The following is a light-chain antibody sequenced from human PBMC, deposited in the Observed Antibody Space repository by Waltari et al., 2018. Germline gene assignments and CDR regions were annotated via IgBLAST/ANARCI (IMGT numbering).Light chain of an antibody. CDR3: QQYNDWPPAYT. CDR1: QDITYN. J-gene: IGKJ2*01. Sequence: DIVLTQSPATLSVSQGESVSLSCRASQDITYNWAWYQQKPGQAPRRLIFGASTRATGVPVRFSGIVSGTYFTLTISTLQSEDFAVYSFQQYNDWPPAYTFGQGTKLEIK. V-gene: IGKV3-15*01. CDR2: GAS.